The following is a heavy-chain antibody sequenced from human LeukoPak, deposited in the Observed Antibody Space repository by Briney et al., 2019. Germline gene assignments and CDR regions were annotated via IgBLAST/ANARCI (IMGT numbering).Heavy chain of an antibody. D-gene: IGHD6-19*01. CDR3: AREGGAGSSGWYDY. J-gene: IGHJ4*02. V-gene: IGHV4-59*01. Sequence: SETLSLTCTVSGGSISSYYWSWIRQPPGKGLEWIGYIYYSGSTNYNPSLKSRVTISVATSKNQFSLKLSSVTAADTAVYYCAREGGAGSSGWYDYWGQGTLVTVSS. CDR2: IYYSGST. CDR1: GGSISSYY.